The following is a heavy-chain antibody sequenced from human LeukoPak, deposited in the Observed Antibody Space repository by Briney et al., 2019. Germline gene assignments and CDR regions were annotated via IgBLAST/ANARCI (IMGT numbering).Heavy chain of an antibody. J-gene: IGHJ4*02. CDR3: ARDSDILTGYYGL. D-gene: IGHD3-9*01. V-gene: IGHV3-53*01. CDR1: GFTVSSNY. CDR2: IYSGGST. Sequence: GGSLRLSCAASGFTVSSNYMSWVRQAPGKGLEWVSVIYSGGSTYYADSVKGRFTISRDNSKNTLYLQMNSLRAEDTAVYYCARDSDILTGYYGLWGQGTLVTVSS.